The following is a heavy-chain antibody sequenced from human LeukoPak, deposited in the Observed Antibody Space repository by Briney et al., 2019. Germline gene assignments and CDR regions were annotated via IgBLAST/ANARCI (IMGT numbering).Heavy chain of an antibody. D-gene: IGHD3-16*01. CDR1: GGSLSSYY. CDR3: ARGDYYDGGGRNWFDP. Sequence: SETLSLPCTVSGGSLSSYYWSFIRQPAGKGLEWIGRIHTSGTTIYNPSLKSRVTLSVDTSRNQFSLRLTSVTAADTAVYYCARGDYYDGGGRNWFDPWGQGTLVTVSS. J-gene: IGHJ5*02. CDR2: IHTSGTT. V-gene: IGHV4-4*07.